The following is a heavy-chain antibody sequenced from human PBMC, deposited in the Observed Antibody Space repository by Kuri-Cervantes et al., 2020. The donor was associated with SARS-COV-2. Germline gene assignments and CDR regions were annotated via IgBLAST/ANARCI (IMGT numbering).Heavy chain of an antibody. CDR1: GGSFSGYY. Sequence: GSLRLSCAVYGGSFSGYYWSWIRQPPGKGLEWIGEINHSGSTNYNPSLKSRVTISVDTSKNQFSLKLSSVTAADTAVYYCARRNDEDYAWGSYTEYWFDPWGQGTLVTVSS. D-gene: IGHD3-16*01. CDR2: INHSGST. V-gene: IGHV4-34*01. CDR3: ARRNDEDYAWGSYTEYWFDP. J-gene: IGHJ5*02.